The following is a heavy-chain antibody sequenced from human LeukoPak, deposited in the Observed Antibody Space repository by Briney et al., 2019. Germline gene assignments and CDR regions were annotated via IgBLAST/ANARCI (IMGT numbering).Heavy chain of an antibody. J-gene: IGHJ4*02. CDR2: IRYDGSNK. Sequence: GGSLRLSCAASGFTFSSYGMHWVRQAPGKGLEWVAFIRYDGSNKYYADSVKGRFTISRDNSKNTLYLQMNSLRAEDTAAYYCAKDEGRYSYGIGFDYWGQGTLVTVSS. CDR3: AKDEGRYSYGIGFDY. CDR1: GFTFSSYG. D-gene: IGHD5-18*01. V-gene: IGHV3-30*02.